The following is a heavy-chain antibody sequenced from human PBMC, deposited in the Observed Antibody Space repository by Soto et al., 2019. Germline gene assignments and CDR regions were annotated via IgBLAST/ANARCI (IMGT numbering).Heavy chain of an antibody. CDR2: IWFDGSDK. D-gene: IGHD2-15*01. V-gene: IGHV3-33*01. Sequence: VGSLRLSCAASGFTFSSYGMHWVRQAPGKGLEWVALIWFDGSDKYYTESVKGRFTISRDNSKSTLYLQMNSLRAEDTAVYYCARLYCSASSCYSVGAFDIRGQGTMVTVS. CDR1: GFTFSSYG. J-gene: IGHJ3*02. CDR3: ARLYCSASSCYSVGAFDI.